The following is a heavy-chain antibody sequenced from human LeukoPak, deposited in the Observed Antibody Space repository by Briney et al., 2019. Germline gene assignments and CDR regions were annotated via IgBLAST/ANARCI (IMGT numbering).Heavy chain of an antibody. CDR2: ISYDGSNK. V-gene: IGHV3-30*18. CDR1: GFIFSQYS. D-gene: IGHD2-8*01. CDR3: AKEYCSNSVCHSLDY. Sequence: GGSLRLSCAASGFIFSQYSMNWVRQAPGKGLEWVAVISYDGSNKYYADSVKGRFTFSRDNSKNTLYLQMNSLRAEDTAVYYCAKEYCSNSVCHSLDYWGQGTLVTVSS. J-gene: IGHJ4*02.